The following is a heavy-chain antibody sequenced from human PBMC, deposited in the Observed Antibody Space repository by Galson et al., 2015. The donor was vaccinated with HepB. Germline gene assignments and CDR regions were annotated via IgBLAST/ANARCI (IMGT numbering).Heavy chain of an antibody. V-gene: IGHV3-30*02. CDR3: AKGNWPERGYSYPDY. CDR2: IRYDGSNK. D-gene: IGHD5-18*01. Sequence: SLSTSCEASELTFSSYGMQWVRQAPGKGLEWVAFIRYDGSNKYYADSVKGLFTISRDNSKNTLYLQMNSLRAEDTAVYYFAKGNWPERGYSYPDYWGQGTLVTVSS. J-gene: IGHJ4*02. CDR1: ELTFSSYG.